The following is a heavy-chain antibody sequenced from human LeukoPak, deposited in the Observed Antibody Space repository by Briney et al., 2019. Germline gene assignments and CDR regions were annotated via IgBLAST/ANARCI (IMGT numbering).Heavy chain of an antibody. CDR1: GYTFTGYY. Sequence: ASVKVSFKASGYTFTGYYMHWVRQAPAQGLEWMGWINPNSGGTTYAQKFQGRVTMARYTSISKAYMDLSRLRADDTDVYDYARVETVIPYYGMDVWGQGTTVTVSS. CDR3: ARVETVIPYYGMDV. D-gene: IGHD4-17*01. CDR2: INPNSGGT. J-gene: IGHJ6*02. V-gene: IGHV1-2*02.